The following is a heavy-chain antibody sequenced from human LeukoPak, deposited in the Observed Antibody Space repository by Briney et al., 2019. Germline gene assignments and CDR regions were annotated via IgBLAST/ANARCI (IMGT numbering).Heavy chain of an antibody. CDR1: GVSISSGGYS. CDR2: IYHSGST. J-gene: IGHJ1*01. Sequence: SQTLSLTCAVSGVSISSGGYSWSWIRQPPGKGLEWIGYIYHSGSTYYNPSLKSRVTISVDRSKNQFSLKLSSVTAADTAVYYCATGITMIRAEYFQHWGQGTLVTVSS. V-gene: IGHV4-30-2*01. CDR3: ATGITMIRAEYFQH. D-gene: IGHD3-10*01.